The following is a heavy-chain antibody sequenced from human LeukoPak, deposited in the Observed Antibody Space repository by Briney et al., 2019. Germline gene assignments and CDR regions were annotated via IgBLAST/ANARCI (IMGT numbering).Heavy chain of an antibody. CDR2: IWYDGSRK. CDR1: GFSLTTYG. Sequence: QPGRSLRLSCAASGFSLTTYGTHWLRQAPGKGLEWVAVIWYDGSRKFYGDSVKGRFTVSRDTFENTMYLRMNSLRVEDTAVYYCARDGGSGIDYWGQGTLVTVSS. CDR3: ARDGGSGIDY. J-gene: IGHJ4*02. D-gene: IGHD3-10*01. V-gene: IGHV3-33*01.